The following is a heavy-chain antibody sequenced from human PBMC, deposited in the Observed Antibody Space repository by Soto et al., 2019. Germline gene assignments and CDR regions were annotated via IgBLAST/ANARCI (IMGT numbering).Heavy chain of an antibody. D-gene: IGHD5-12*01. CDR1: GFTFSSYG. CDR3: AIGPRVAPTIDY. Sequence: GGSLRLSCAASGFTFSSYGMHWVRQAPGKGLEWVAVISYDGSNKYYADSVKGRFTISRDNSKNTLYLQMNSLRAEDTAVYYCAIGPRVAPTIDYWGQGTLVTVSS. CDR2: ISYDGSNK. V-gene: IGHV3-30*03. J-gene: IGHJ4*02.